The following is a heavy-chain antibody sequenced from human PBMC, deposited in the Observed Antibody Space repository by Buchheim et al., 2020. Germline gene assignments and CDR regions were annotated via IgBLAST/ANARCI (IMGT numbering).Heavy chain of an antibody. CDR3: ARAYAEYFQH. V-gene: IGHV4-31*03. J-gene: IGHJ1*01. CDR2: IYNSGNT. Sequence: QVQLQESGPGLVKPSQTLSLTCTVSGGSISSGAYYWNWIRQHPGKGLEWIGYIYNSGNTYYKSSLKSRITISLDTSKNQFSLKLSSVTAADTAVYYCARAYAEYFQHWGQGTL. CDR1: GGSISSGAYY.